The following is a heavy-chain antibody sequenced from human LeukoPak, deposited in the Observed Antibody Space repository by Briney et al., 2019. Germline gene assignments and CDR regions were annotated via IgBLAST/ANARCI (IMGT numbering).Heavy chain of an antibody. D-gene: IGHD3-16*01. CDR2: ISSSSSYI. V-gene: IGHV3-21*01. J-gene: IGHJ4*02. CDR3: ARGDGLVDY. CDR1: GFTFSSYW. Sequence: GGSLRLSCAASGFTFSSYWMSWVRQAPGKGLEWVSSISSSSSYIYYADSVKGRFTISRDNAKNSLYLQMNSLRAEDTAVYYCARGDGLVDYWGQGTLVTVSS.